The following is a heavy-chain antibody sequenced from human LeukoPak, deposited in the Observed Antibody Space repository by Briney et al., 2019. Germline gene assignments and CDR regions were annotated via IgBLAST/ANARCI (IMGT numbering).Heavy chain of an antibody. CDR1: GFTFSSYG. V-gene: IGHV3-30*18. CDR3: AKDPNRGSGYAGRDWFDP. Sequence: GGSLRLSCAASGFTFSSYGMHWVRQGPGKGLEWVAVISYDGSNKYYADSVKGRFTISRDNSKNTLYLQMNSLRAEDTAVYYCAKDPNRGSGYAGRDWFDPWGQGTLVTVSS. D-gene: IGHD5-12*01. J-gene: IGHJ5*02. CDR2: ISYDGSNK.